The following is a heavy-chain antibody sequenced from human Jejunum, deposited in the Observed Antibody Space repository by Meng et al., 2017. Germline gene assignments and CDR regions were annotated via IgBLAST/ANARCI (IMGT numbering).Heavy chain of an antibody. V-gene: IGHV3-7*01. CDR2: INQDESEK. D-gene: IGHD2-15*01. Sequence: ESLKTPCVALGFSFSSYWMSWVPQSPGKGLELVANINQDESEKSYVDSVKGRFTISRDNAKNSFYLQMNTLGAEDTALYYCARDPGYGSFDIWGQGTMVTVSS. J-gene: IGHJ3*02. CDR1: GFSFSSYW. CDR3: ARDPGYGSFDI.